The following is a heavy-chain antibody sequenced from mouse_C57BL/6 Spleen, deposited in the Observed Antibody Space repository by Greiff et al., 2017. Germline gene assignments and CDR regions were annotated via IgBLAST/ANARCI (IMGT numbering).Heavy chain of an antibody. Sequence: VKLMESGAELVRPGASVTLSCKASGYTFTDYEMHWVKQTPVHGLEWIGAIDPETGGTAYNQKFKGKAILTAAKSSSTAYMELRSLTSEDSAVYYCTRPHYDGYPAWFAYWGQGTLVTVSA. D-gene: IGHD2-3*01. CDR2: IDPETGGT. J-gene: IGHJ3*01. CDR1: GYTFTDYE. V-gene: IGHV1-15*01. CDR3: TRPHYDGYPAWFAY.